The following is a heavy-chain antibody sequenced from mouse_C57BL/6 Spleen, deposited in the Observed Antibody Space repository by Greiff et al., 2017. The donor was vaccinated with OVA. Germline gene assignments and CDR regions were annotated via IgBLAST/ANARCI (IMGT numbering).Heavy chain of an antibody. V-gene: IGHV1-64*01. D-gene: IGHD2-3*01. CDR3: ARRDGSTELSAMDY. J-gene: IGHJ4*01. Sequence: QVQLQQPGAELVKPGASVKLSCKASGYTFTSYWMNWVKQRPGQGLEWIGMIYPNSGSTNYNEKFKSKATLTVDKSSSTAYMQLSSLTSEDSAVYYGARRDGSTELSAMDYWGQGTSVTVSS. CDR2: IYPNSGST. CDR1: GYTFTSYW.